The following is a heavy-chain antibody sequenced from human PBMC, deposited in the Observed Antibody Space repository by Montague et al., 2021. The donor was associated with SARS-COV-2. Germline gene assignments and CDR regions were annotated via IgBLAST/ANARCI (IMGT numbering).Heavy chain of an antibody. J-gene: IGHJ4*02. CDR2: VHYTGST. Sequence: ETLSLTCEVSGGSIRSYYWSWIRQSPGKGLEWIGYVHYTGSTMYNPSLKTRVTLSLDTPKNHFSLRLNSVTAADTAVYYCARAQNICFIANCVNYFDLWGLGALVSVSS. CDR3: ARAQNICFIANCVNYFDL. V-gene: IGHV4-59*01. D-gene: IGHD1-1*01. CDR1: GGSIRSYY.